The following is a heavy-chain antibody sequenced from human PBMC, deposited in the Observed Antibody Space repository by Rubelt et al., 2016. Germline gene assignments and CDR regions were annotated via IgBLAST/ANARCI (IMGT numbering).Heavy chain of an antibody. CDR1: GGTFRSYA. J-gene: IGHJ4*02. CDR3: ARRQQLGPFAH. Sequence: QVQLVQSGAEVKKPGSSVKVSCKASGGTFRSYAISWVRQAPGQGLEWMGGIIPIFGTETYAQKFQGRVTIIADESTSTSYWELRSLSSEDTAVYYCARRQQLGPFAHWGQGTLFTVSS. D-gene: IGHD6-13*01. V-gene: IGHV1-69*01. CDR2: IIPIFGTE.